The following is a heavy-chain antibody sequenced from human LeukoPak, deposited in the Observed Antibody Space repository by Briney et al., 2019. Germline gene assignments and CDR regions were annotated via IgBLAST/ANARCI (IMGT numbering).Heavy chain of an antibody. CDR2: IFPSGGEI. V-gene: IGHV3-23*01. Sequence: GGSLRLSCTASGFTFSSYWMTWVRQPPGKGLEWVSSIFPSGGEIHYADSVRGRFTISRDNSKSTLSLQMNSLRAEDTAIYYCATYRQVLLPFESWGQGTLVTVSS. CDR1: GFTFSSYW. D-gene: IGHD2-8*02. J-gene: IGHJ4*02. CDR3: ATYRQVLLPFES.